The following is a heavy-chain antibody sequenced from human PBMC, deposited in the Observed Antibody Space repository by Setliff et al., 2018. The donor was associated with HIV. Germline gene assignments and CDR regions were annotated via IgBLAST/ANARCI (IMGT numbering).Heavy chain of an antibody. Sequence: SETLSLTRTVSGGSISSSSYYWGWIRQPPGKGLEWIGSIYYSGSTYYNPSLKSRVTISVDTSKNQFSLKLSSVTAADTAVYYCARSVPRYCSGGSCYPPLFDYWGQGTLVTVSS. J-gene: IGHJ4*02. V-gene: IGHV4-39*01. CDR2: IYYSGST. CDR3: ARSVPRYCSGGSCYPPLFDY. D-gene: IGHD2-15*01. CDR1: GGSISSSSYY.